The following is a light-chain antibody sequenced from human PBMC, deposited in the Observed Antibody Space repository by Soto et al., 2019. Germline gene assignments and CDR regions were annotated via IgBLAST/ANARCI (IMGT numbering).Light chain of an antibody. CDR3: QQYNSYPFT. V-gene: IGKV1-5*01. Sequence: DIQMTQSPSTLSASVGDRVTITCRASQSISSWLAWYRQKPGKAPKLLIYDASSLESGVPSRFSGSGSGTEFTHTISSLQPDDFATYYCQQYNSYPFTFGPGTKVDIK. CDR2: DAS. J-gene: IGKJ3*01. CDR1: QSISSW.